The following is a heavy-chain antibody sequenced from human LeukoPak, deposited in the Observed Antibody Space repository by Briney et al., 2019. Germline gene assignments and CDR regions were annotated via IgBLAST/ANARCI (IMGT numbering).Heavy chain of an antibody. D-gene: IGHD3-10*01. CDR1: GFTFSSYA. J-gene: IGHJ3*02. Sequence: PGGSLRLSCAASGFTFSSYAMSWVRQAPGKGLEWVSAISGSGGSTYYADSVKGRFTISRDNAKNSLYLQMNSLRAEDTAVYYCARDENYYGSGSEFDIWGQGTMVTVSS. CDR2: ISGSGGST. V-gene: IGHV3-23*01. CDR3: ARDENYYGSGSEFDI.